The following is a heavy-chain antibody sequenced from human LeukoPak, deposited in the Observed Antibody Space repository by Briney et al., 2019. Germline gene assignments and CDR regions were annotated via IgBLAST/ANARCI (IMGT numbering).Heavy chain of an antibody. D-gene: IGHD3-10*01. J-gene: IGHJ5*02. Sequence: SETLSLTCTVSGGSISSYYWSWIRQPPGKGLEWIGYIYYSGSINYNPSLKSRVTISVDTSKNQFSLKLSSVTAADTAVYYCARDHGSGSFDPWGQGTLVTVSS. V-gene: IGHV4-59*01. CDR1: GGSISSYY. CDR2: IYYSGSI. CDR3: ARDHGSGSFDP.